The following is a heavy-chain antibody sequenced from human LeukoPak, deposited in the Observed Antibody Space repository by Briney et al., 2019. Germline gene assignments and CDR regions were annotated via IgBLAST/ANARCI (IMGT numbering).Heavy chain of an antibody. CDR2: IYTSGST. J-gene: IGHJ4*02. V-gene: IGHV4-4*07. CDR1: GGSISSYY. CDR3: AREGSCGGDCYSVDY. D-gene: IGHD2-21*02. Sequence: SETLSLTCTVSGGSISSYYWSWIRQPAGKGLEWIGRIYTSGSTNYNPSLKSRLTMSVDTSKNQFSLKLSSVTAADTAVYYCAREGSCGGDCYSVDYWGQGTLVTVSS.